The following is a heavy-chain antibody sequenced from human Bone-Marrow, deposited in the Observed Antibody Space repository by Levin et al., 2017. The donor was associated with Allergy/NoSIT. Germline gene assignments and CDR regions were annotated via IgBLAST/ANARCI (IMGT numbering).Heavy chain of an antibody. CDR3: ARAHSDFMVQGVNPTEYFQH. CDR1: GFSLSTSGVG. Sequence: ESGPTLVKPTQTLTLTCTFSGFSLSTSGVGVGWIRQPPGKALEWLALIYWDDDKRYSPSLKSRLTITKDTSKNQVVLTMTNMDPVDTATYYCARAHSDFMVQGVNPTEYFQHWGQGTLVTVSS. J-gene: IGHJ1*01. CDR2: IYWDDDK. V-gene: IGHV2-5*02. D-gene: IGHD3-10*01.